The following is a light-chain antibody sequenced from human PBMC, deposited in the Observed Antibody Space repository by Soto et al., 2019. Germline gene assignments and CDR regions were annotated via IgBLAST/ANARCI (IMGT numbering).Light chain of an antibody. CDR2: EVT. CDR1: RSDVGRYNY. J-gene: IGLJ1*01. CDR3: SSFVGSTIFV. V-gene: IGLV2-8*01. Sequence: QSALTQPPSASGSPGQSVTISCTGTRSDVGRYNYVSWYQLHPGKVPKLLIYEVTKRPSGIPDRFSGSKSGNAASLTVSGLQAEDEADYSCSSFVGSTIFVFGSGTKVTVL.